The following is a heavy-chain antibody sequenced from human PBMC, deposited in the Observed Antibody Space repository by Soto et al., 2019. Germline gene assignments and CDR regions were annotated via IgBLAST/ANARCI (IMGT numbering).Heavy chain of an antibody. Sequence: LRLSCAASGFTFSTHAMNWVRQPPGKGLEWVSSISGSGAYTYYADSVQGRFTISRDNSKNTLNLQMNSLRAEDTAVYYCARDRHPYSTKYYFDYWGQGTLVTVSS. V-gene: IGHV3-23*01. CDR2: ISGSGAYT. CDR1: GFTFSTHA. CDR3: ARDRHPYSTKYYFDY. D-gene: IGHD2-2*01. J-gene: IGHJ4*02.